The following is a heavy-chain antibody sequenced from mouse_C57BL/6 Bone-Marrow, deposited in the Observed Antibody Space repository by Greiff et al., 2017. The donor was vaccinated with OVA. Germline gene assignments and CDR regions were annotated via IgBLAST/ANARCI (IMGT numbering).Heavy chain of an antibody. V-gene: IGHV1-64*01. CDR1: GYTFTSYW. Sequence: QVQLQQPGAELVKPGASVKLSCKASGYTFTSYWMHWVKQRPGQGLEWIGMIHPNSGSTNYNEKFKSKATLTVDKSSSTAYMQLSSLTSEDSAVYYCARENYYGSSWDYFDYWGQGTTLTVSS. CDR2: IHPNSGST. D-gene: IGHD1-1*01. J-gene: IGHJ2*01. CDR3: ARENYYGSSWDYFDY.